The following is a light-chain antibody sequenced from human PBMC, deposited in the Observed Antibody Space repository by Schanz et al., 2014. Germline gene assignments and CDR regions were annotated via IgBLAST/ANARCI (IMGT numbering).Light chain of an antibody. J-gene: IGLJ1*01. V-gene: IGLV2-8*01. CDR2: EVN. CDR3: SSYAGGNTYV. CDR1: SGDVGGYNF. Sequence: QSALTQPPSASGSPGQSVTISCTGTSGDVGGYNFVSWYQQHPGKAPKLMISEVNQRPSGVPDRFSGSKSGNTASLTVSGLQAEDEADYYCSSYAGGNTYVFGTGTKLTVL.